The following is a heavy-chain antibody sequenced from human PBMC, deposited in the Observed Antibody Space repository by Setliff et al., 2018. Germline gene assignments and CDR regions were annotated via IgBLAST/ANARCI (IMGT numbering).Heavy chain of an antibody. CDR1: GYTFAGYY. Sequence: AASVKVSCKASGYTFAGYYIHWVRQAPGQGLEWMGWINPNSGGTKYAQKFQGRVTMTRDTAISTVYMELSRLRSDDTALYYCARGGGAPYSLAPYYHMDVWGKGTTVTVSS. V-gene: IGHV1-2*02. CDR2: INPNSGGT. CDR3: ARGGGAPYSLAPYYHMDV. J-gene: IGHJ6*03. D-gene: IGHD6-13*01.